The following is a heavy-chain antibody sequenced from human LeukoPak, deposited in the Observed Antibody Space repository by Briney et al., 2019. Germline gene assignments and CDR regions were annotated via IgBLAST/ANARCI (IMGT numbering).Heavy chain of an antibody. V-gene: IGHV3-53*01. Sequence: PGGSLRLSCGASGFTVSYNYMSCVRQAPGKGLEWISVIYSSDRAYYADSVKGRFTISRDNSKNTLYLQMNSLRAEDTGVYYCAYRSLSYTDYGGQGTLVTVSS. CDR1: GFTVSYNY. CDR2: IYSSDRA. D-gene: IGHD5-12*01. CDR3: AYRSLSYTDY. J-gene: IGHJ4*02.